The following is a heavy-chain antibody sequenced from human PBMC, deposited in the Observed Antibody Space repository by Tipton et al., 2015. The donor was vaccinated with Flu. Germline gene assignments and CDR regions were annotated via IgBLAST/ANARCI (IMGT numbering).Heavy chain of an antibody. CDR3: ARRNCSGGSCYRYYYYGMVV. CDR2: ISSSGSTI. Sequence: SLRLSCAASGFTFSSYEMDWVRQAPGKGLEWVSYISSSGSTIYYADSVKGRFTISRDNAKNSLYLQMNSLRAEDTADYYCARRNCSGGSCYRYYYYGMVVWGQGTTVTVSS. J-gene: IGHJ6*02. D-gene: IGHD2-15*01. CDR1: GFTFSSYE. V-gene: IGHV3-48*03.